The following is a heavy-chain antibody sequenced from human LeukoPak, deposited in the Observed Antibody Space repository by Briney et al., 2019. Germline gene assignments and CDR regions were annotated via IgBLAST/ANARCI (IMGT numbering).Heavy chain of an antibody. D-gene: IGHD6-19*01. Sequence: ASVKVSCKASGYTFTGYCMHWVRQAPGQGPEWLGWINPNSGGTNYAQKFQGRVTMTRDTSVSTAYMELSRLRSDDTAVYYCAKEKEWLANDAFDMWGQGTMVTVSS. CDR2: INPNSGGT. V-gene: IGHV1-2*02. CDR1: GYTFTGYC. J-gene: IGHJ3*02. CDR3: AKEKEWLANDAFDM.